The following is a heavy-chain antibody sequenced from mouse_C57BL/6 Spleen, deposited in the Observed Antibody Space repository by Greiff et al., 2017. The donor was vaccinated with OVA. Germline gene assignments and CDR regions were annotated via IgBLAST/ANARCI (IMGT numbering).Heavy chain of an antibody. CDR1: GYTFTSYW. J-gene: IGHJ1*03. V-gene: IGHV1-55*01. CDR3: ARPWDPYWYFDV. CDR2: IYPGSGST. D-gene: IGHD4-1*01. Sequence: QVQLQQSGAELVKPGASVKMSCKASGYTFTSYWITWVKQRPGQGLEWIGDIYPGSGSTNYNEKFKSKATLTVDTSSSTAYMQLSSLTSEDSAVYYCARPWDPYWYFDVWGTGTTVTVSS.